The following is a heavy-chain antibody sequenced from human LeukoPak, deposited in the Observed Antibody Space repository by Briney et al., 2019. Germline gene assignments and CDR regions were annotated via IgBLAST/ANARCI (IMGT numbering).Heavy chain of an antibody. CDR2: IHYSGST. CDR1: DDSINNNY. CDR3: ARRGLNRQNFDY. V-gene: IGHV4-59*08. J-gene: IGHJ4*02. Sequence: SETLSLTCTVSDDSINNNYWSWIRQPPGKELECIGYIHYSGSTNYNPSLKSRVTISIDTSKNQFSLKLNSVTAADTAVCYCARRGLNRQNFDYWGQGTLVTVSS. D-gene: IGHD3-16*01.